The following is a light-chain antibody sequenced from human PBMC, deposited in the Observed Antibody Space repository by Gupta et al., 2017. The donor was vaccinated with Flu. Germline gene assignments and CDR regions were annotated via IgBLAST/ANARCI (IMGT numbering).Light chain of an antibody. CDR1: SSDVGTYNY. CDR3: LSYTGSNTLYV. J-gene: IGLJ1*01. V-gene: IGLV2-14*01. Sequence: QSALAQPASVSGSPGQSITISCTGTSSDVGTYNYVSWYQQHPGKAPKLLIYEVSSRPSGVSNRFSGSKSDNTASLTISGLQAEDEADYYCLSYTGSNTLYVFGTGTKVTVL. CDR2: EVS.